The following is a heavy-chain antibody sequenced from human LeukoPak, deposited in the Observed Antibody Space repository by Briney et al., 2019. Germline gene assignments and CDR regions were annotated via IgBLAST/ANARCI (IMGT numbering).Heavy chain of an antibody. D-gene: IGHD3-16*01. CDR3: ARSLGDPGDY. J-gene: IGHJ4*02. CDR1: GFTFSDYY. CDR2: ISGSGSSI. Sequence: GGSLSLSCAASGFTFSDYYMSWIRQAPGKGLEWVSYISGSGSSIYYAASVRGRSTMSSDNAKNSLYLQMNSPRVEDTAVYYCARSLGDPGDYWGQGTLVTVSS. V-gene: IGHV3-11*01.